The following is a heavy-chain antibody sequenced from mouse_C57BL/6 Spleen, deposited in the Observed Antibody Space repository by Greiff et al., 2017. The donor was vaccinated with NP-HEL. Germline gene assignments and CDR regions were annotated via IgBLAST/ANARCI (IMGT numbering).Heavy chain of an antibody. CDR3: ARVPYYYGSSHYYFDY. V-gene: IGHV1-84*01. CDR1: GYTFTDYY. D-gene: IGHD1-1*01. CDR2: IYPGSGNT. J-gene: IGHJ2*01. Sequence: VQLQQSGPELVKPGASVKISCKASGYTFTDYYINWVKQRPGQGLEWIGWIYPGSGNTKYNEKFKGKATLTVDTSSSTAYMQLSSLTSEDSAVYFCARVPYYYGSSHYYFDYWGQGTTLTVSS.